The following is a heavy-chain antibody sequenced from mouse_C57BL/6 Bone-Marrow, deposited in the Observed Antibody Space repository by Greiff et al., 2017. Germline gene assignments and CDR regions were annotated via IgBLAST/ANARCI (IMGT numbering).Heavy chain of an antibody. Sequence: EVHLVESGAELVRPGASVKLSCTASGFNIKDDYIHWVKQRPEQGLEWIGRIDPANGNTKYAPKFQGKATITADTSSNTAYLQLSSLTSEDTAIYYCARSKLFAYWGQGTLVTVSA. CDR2: IDPANGNT. J-gene: IGHJ3*01. CDR3: ARSKLFAY. V-gene: IGHV14-3*01. CDR1: GFNIKDDY.